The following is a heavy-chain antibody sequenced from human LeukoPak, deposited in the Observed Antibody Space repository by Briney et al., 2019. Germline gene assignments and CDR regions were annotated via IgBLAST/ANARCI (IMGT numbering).Heavy chain of an antibody. CDR1: GGSISSSNW. CDR2: IYHSGST. V-gene: IGHV4-4*02. CDR3: ARDRVLGGGSGWYVSDHYGMDV. D-gene: IGHD6-19*01. J-gene: IGHJ6*02. Sequence: PSETLSLTCAVSGGSISSSNWWSWVRQPPGKGLEWIGEIYHSGSTNYNPSLKSRVTISADKSKNQFSLKLSSVTAADTAVYYCARDRVLGGGSGWYVSDHYGMDVWGQGTTVTVSS.